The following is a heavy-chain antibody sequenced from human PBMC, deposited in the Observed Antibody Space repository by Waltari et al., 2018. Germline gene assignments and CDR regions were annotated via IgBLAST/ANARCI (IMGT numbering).Heavy chain of an antibody. D-gene: IGHD6-13*01. CDR2: MNPNSGNT. J-gene: IGHJ3*02. V-gene: IGHV1-8*01. CDR3: AREGPFSSSWYRGGAFDI. CDR1: GYTFTSYD. Sequence: QVQLVQSGAEVKKPGASVKVSCKASGYTFTSYDINWVRQATGQGLEWMGWMNPNSGNTGYAQKFQGRVTMTRNTSISTAYMELSSLRSEDTAVYYCAREGPFSSSWYRGGAFDIWGQGTMVTVSS.